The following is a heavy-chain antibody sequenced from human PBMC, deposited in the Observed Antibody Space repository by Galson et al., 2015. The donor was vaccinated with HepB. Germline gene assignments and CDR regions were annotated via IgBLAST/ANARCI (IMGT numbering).Heavy chain of an antibody. J-gene: IGHJ4*02. CDR1: GFTFSSYG. D-gene: IGHD4-23*01. CDR2: ISYDGSNK. CDR3: AKEVNYGGNLPTDY. V-gene: IGHV3-30*18. Sequence: SLRLSCAAPGFTFSSYGMHWVRQAPGKGLEWVAVISYDGSNKYYADSVKGRFTISRDNSKNTLYLQMNSLRAEDTAVYYCAKEVNYGGNLPTDYWGQGILDTVSS.